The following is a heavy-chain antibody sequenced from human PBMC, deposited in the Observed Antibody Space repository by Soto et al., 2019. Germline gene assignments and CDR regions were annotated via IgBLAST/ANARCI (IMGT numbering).Heavy chain of an antibody. D-gene: IGHD1-26*01. CDR2: ISYDGSNK. CDR1: GFTFSSYG. CDR3: AEDRSGSLDY. V-gene: IGHV3-30*18. Sequence: QVQLVESGGGVVQPGRSLRLSCAASGFTFSSYGMHWVRQAPGKGLEWVAVISYDGSNKYYADSVKGRFTISRDNSKNTLYLQMNSLRAEDTAVYYCAEDRSGSLDYWGQGTLVTVSS. J-gene: IGHJ4*02.